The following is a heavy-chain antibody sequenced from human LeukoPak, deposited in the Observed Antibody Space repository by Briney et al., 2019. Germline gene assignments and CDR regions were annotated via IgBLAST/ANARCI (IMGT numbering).Heavy chain of an antibody. V-gene: IGHV4-39*01. CDR3: ASQYFLILSLYYFDY. Sequence: SETLSLTCTVSGGSISSSSYYWGWIRQLPGKGLEWIGSIYYSGSTQYNPSLKSRVTISVDTSKNQFSLKLSSVTAADTAVYYCASQYFLILSLYYFDYWGQGTLVTVSS. D-gene: IGHD3-10*02. CDR1: GGSISSSSYY. J-gene: IGHJ4*02. CDR2: IYYSGST.